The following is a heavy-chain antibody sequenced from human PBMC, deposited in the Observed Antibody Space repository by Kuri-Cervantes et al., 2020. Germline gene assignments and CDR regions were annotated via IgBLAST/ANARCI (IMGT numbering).Heavy chain of an antibody. D-gene: IGHD3-10*01. CDR1: GYTFTGYY. V-gene: IGHV3-30-3*01. CDR2: ISYDGSNK. Sequence: SCKASGYTFTGYYMHWVRQAPGKGLEWVAVISYDGSNKYYADSVKGRFTISRDNSKNTLYLQMNSLRAEDTAVYYCARGRGGYWGQGTLVTVSS. CDR3: ARGRGGY. J-gene: IGHJ4*02.